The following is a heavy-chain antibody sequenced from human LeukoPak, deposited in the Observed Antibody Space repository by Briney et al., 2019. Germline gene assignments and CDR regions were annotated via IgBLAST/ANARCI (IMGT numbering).Heavy chain of an antibody. CDR2: ISGGGGST. Sequence: GGSLRLSCAASGFTFSSYAMSWFRQAPGKGLEGVQDISGGGGSTYYADSVKGRFTISRDNSKNTLYLQMNSLRAEDTAVYYCAKKIHGIAVPGVNDAFDIWGQGTMVTVSS. V-gene: IGHV3-23*01. CDR1: GFTFSSYA. J-gene: IGHJ3*02. D-gene: IGHD6-19*01. CDR3: AKKIHGIAVPGVNDAFDI.